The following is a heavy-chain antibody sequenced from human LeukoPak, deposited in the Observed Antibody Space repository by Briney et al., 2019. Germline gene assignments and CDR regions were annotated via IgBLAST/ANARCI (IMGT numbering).Heavy chain of an antibody. CDR1: GGTFSSYA. CDR3: ARDRFTLTTSASRRWYFDL. J-gene: IGHJ2*01. CDR2: IIPILGIA. Sequence: SVKVSCKASGGTFSSYAISWVRQAPGQGLEWMGRIIPILGIANYAQKFQGRVTITADKSTSTAYMELSSLRSEDTAVYYCARDRFTLTTSASRRWYFDLWGRGTLVTVSS. V-gene: IGHV1-69*04. D-gene: IGHD4-17*01.